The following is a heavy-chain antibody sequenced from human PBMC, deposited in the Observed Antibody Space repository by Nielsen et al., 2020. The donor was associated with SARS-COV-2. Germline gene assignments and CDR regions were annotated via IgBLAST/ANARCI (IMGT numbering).Heavy chain of an antibody. J-gene: IGHJ4*02. V-gene: IGHV5-51*01. CDR1: GYSFTSYW. CDR3: ARLRGWGYCSGGSCHPPDY. D-gene: IGHD2-15*01. Sequence: GGSLRLSCKGSGYSFTSYWIGWVRQMPGKGLEWMGIIYPGDSDTRYSPSFQGQVTISADKSISTAYLQWSSLKASDTAMYYCARLRGWGYCSGGSCHPPDYWGQGTLVTVSS. CDR2: IYPGDSDT.